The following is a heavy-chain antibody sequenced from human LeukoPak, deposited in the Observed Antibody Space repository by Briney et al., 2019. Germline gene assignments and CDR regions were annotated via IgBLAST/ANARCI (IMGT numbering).Heavy chain of an antibody. D-gene: IGHD3-16*01. CDR2: IQFDGSLA. CDR1: GLTFSTYW. Sequence: GGSLRLSCTASGLTFSTYWIHWVRQASGKGLVWVSQIQFDGSLASYADSVKGRFTISRDNAKNTLYLQMNSLGIEDTAVYYCVTGHYDSRMYFDLWGRGTLVTVSS. V-gene: IGHV3-74*01. CDR3: VTGHYDSRMYFDL. J-gene: IGHJ2*01.